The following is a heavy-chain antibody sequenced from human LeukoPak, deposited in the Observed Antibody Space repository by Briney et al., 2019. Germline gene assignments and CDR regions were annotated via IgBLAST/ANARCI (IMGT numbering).Heavy chain of an antibody. CDR2: IIPIFGTA. D-gene: IGHD3-22*01. J-gene: IGHJ4*02. V-gene: IGHV1-69*13. Sequence: SVKVSCKASGGTFSSYAISWVRQAPGQGLEWMGGIIPIFGTANYAQKFQGRVTITADESTSTAYMELSSLRSEDTAVYYCARDILGGYYLGYWGQGTLVTVSS. CDR1: GGTFSSYA. CDR3: ARDILGGYYLGY.